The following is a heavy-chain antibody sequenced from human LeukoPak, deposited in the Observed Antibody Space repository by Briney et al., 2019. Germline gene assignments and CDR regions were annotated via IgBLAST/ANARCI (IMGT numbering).Heavy chain of an antibody. Sequence: SVKVSCKASGGTFSSYAISWVRQAPGQGLEWMGGIIPIFGTANYAQKFQGRVTITADESTSTAYMELSSLRSEDTAVYYCAPYYYDSSGYSNWFDPWGQGTLVTVSS. CDR1: GGTFSSYA. CDR3: APYYYDSSGYSNWFDP. J-gene: IGHJ5*02. D-gene: IGHD3-22*01. V-gene: IGHV1-69*13. CDR2: IIPIFGTA.